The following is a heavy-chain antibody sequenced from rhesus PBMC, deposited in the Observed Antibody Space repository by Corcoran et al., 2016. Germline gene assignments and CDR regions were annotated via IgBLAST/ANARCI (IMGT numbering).Heavy chain of an antibody. J-gene: IGHJ4*01. Sequence: QVQLQESGPGLVKPSETLSLTCAVSGGSVSSSNWWSWIRQPPGKGLELIGYISGSSGSTYYNPSLKSRVTISTDTSKNQVSLKLSSVTAADTAVYYCARARYNWNYYFDYWGQGVLVTVSS. V-gene: IGHV4-65*01. CDR2: ISGSSGST. D-gene: IGHD1-26*01. CDR3: ARARYNWNYYFDY. CDR1: GGSVSSSNW.